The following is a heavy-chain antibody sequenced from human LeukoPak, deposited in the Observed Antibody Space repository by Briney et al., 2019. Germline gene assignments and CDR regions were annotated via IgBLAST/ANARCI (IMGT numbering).Heavy chain of an antibody. Sequence: KSSETLSLTCTVSGGSISSYYWSWTRQPPGKGLEWIGYIYYSGSTNYNPSLKSRVTISVDTSKNQFSLKLSSVTAADTAVYYCARVASDYGDYAPDYWGQGTLVTVSS. V-gene: IGHV4-59*01. CDR2: IYYSGST. J-gene: IGHJ4*02. D-gene: IGHD4-17*01. CDR1: GGSISSYY. CDR3: ARVASDYGDYAPDY.